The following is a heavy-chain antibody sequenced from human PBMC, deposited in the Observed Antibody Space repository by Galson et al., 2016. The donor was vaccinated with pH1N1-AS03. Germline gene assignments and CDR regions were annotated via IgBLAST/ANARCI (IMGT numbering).Heavy chain of an antibody. V-gene: IGHV4-4*07. CDR3: ARESSGLGRGLDY. CDR1: GGSISGNF. CDR2: MDSSGRK. D-gene: IGHD3-10*01. J-gene: IGHJ4*02. Sequence: ETLSLSCSVSGGSISGNFWTWIRQPAGEGLEWIGRMDSSGRKNYNSSLESRVTLSVDTSKNQFSLRLTSVTAADTAVYYCARESSGLGRGLDYRGQGTLVTVSS.